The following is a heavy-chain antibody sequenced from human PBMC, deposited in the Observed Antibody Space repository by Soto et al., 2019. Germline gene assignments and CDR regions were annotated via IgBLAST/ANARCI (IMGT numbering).Heavy chain of an antibody. D-gene: IGHD6-13*01. V-gene: IGHV3-7*03. CDR3: ARDPTKYSSSWYGDYYYGMDV. CDR2: IKQDGSEK. Sequence: EVQLVESGGGLVQPGGSLRLSCAASGFTFSSYWMSWVRQAPGKGLEWVANIKQDGSEKYYVDSVKGRFTISRDNAKNSLYLQMNSLRAEDTAVYYCARDPTKYSSSWYGDYYYGMDVCGQGTTVTVSS. CDR1: GFTFSSYW. J-gene: IGHJ6*02.